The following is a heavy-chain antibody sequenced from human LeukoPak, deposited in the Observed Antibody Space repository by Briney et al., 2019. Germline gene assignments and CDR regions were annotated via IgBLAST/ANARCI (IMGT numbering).Heavy chain of an antibody. Sequence: PGGPLRLSCAASGFTLSYYWMHWVRQGPGKGLVWVSTINGEGSSTNYADSVKGRFTISRDNAKNTLYLEMNSLRVEDTAVYYCARDPRNKGFDPWGQGTLVTVSS. V-gene: IGHV3-74*01. CDR2: INGEGSST. CDR3: ARDPRNKGFDP. D-gene: IGHD1/OR15-1a*01. J-gene: IGHJ5*02. CDR1: GFTLSYYW.